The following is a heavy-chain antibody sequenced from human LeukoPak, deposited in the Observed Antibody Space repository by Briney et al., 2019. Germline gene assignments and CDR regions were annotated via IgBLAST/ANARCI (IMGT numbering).Heavy chain of an antibody. J-gene: IGHJ6*04. CDR1: GFTFSSYG. D-gene: IGHD3-10*02. CDR3: AELGITMIGGV. V-gene: IGHV3-30*18. Sequence: PGRSLRLSCGASGFTFSSYGMHWVRQAPGKGLEWVAVISYDGNKKYYADSVKGRFTISRDNAKNSLYLQMNSLRAEDTAVYYCAELGITMIGGVWGKGTTVTISS. CDR2: ISYDGNKK.